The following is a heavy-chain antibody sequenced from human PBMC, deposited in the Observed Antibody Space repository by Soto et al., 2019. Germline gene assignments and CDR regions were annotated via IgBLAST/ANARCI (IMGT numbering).Heavy chain of an antibody. CDR3: ARVRYYYGSGSYYVDY. V-gene: IGHV4-59*01. CDR1: GGSISSYY. J-gene: IGHJ4*02. CDR2: IYYSGST. Sequence: SETLSLTCTVSGGSISSYYWSWIRQPPGKGLEWIGYIYYSGSTNYNPSLKSRVNISVDTSKNQFSLKLSSVTAADTAVYYCARVRYYYGSGSYYVDYWGQGTMVTVSS. D-gene: IGHD3-10*01.